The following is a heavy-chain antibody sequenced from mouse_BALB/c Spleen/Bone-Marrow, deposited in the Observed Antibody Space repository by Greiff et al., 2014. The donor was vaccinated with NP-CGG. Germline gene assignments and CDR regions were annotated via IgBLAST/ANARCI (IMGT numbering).Heavy chain of an antibody. J-gene: IGHJ4*01. V-gene: IGHV1S135*01. Sequence: LVESGPELVKPGASVKVSCKASGYAFTRYNMYWVKQSHGKSLEWIGYIDPYSGGTNYNQMFKGKATLTVDKSSSTAYMHLNSLTSEDSAVYYGARELSRAMDYWDQGTSVTVSS. CDR3: ARELSRAMDY. D-gene: IGHD2-12*01. CDR2: IDPYSGGT. CDR1: GYAFTRYN.